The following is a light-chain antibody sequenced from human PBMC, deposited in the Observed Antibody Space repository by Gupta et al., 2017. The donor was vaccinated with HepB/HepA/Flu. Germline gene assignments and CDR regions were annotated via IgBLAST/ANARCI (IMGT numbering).Light chain of an antibody. J-gene: IGKJ4*01. CDR3: QQRSNWPPGT. Sequence: EIVLTQSPATLSLSPGERATLSCRASQSVSSYLAWYQQKPGQAPRLLIYDASNRATGIPARFSGSGSGTDVTLTISSREPEDFAVYYCQQRSNWPPGTFGGGTKVEIK. CDR1: QSVSSY. V-gene: IGKV3-11*01. CDR2: DAS.